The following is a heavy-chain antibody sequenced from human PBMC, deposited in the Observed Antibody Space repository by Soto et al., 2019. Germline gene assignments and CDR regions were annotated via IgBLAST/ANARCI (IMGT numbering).Heavy chain of an antibody. CDR1: GFTFSSYG. J-gene: IGHJ6*02. Sequence: QVQLVESGGGVVQPGRSLRLSCAASGFTFSSYGMHWVRQAPGKGLEWVAVIWYDGSNKYYADSVKGRFTISGDNSKNTRYLQMNSLRAEDTGVYYCARDTARAMVRIYYGMDVWCQGTTVTVSS. CDR2: IWYDGSNK. CDR3: ARDTARAMVRIYYGMDV. D-gene: IGHD3-10*01. V-gene: IGHV3-33*01.